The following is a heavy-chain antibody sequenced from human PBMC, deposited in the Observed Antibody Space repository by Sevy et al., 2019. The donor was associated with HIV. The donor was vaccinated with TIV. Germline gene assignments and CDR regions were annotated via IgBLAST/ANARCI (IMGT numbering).Heavy chain of an antibody. V-gene: IGHV3-53*01. J-gene: IGHJ3*02. Sequence: GGSLRLSCAATGFTVNSNYMSWVRQAPGKGLEWVSIIYTGDNTYYTDSVKGRFTISRENSKNTLYLQMNSLRAEDTGVYYCARLSVYYYDSDGYYTTGNAFDIWGQGTMVTVS. CDR3: ARLSVYYYDSDGYYTTGNAFDI. CDR2: IYTGDNT. CDR1: GFTVNSNY. D-gene: IGHD3-22*01.